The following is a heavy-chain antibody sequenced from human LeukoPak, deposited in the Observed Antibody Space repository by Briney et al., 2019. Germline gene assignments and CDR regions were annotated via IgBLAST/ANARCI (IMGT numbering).Heavy chain of an antibody. CDR2: IYSGGST. CDR1: GFTVSSNY. CDR3: ASLGDYYDSSGYYY. J-gene: IGHJ4*02. V-gene: IGHV3-53*01. D-gene: IGHD3-22*01. Sequence: PGGSLRLSCAASGFTVSSNYMSWVRQAPGKGLEWVSVIYSGGSTYYADSVKGRFTISRDNSKNTLYLQMNSLRAEDTAVYYCASLGDYYDSSGYYYWGQGILVTVSS.